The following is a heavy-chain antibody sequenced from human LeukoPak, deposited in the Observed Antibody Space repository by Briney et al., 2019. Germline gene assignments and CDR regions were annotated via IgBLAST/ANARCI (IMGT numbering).Heavy chain of an antibody. D-gene: IGHD6-19*01. CDR2: VGTITSTT. CDR3: ARTVYDLRGQSLVPGFDS. Sequence: GGSLRLSCAASGFTFGSYEMNWVRQAPGKGLEWVSYVGTITSTTYYADSVKGRFTVSRDDAKSSQYLQMSSLRAEDTAVYYCARTVYDLRGQSLVPGFDSWSQGTLVTVSS. CDR1: GFTFGSYE. J-gene: IGHJ4*02. V-gene: IGHV3-48*03.